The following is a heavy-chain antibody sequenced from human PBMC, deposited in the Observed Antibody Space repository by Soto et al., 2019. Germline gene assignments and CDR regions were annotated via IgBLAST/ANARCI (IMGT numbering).Heavy chain of an antibody. CDR3: TRGYDYYDRRWRWFDP. Sequence: ASVQVSFKSSGDTFSKYYIHWLRQAPGQGLEWMGWIDPNRGGTKYPQNFQGRVTMTRDTSSTTVHMELTRLKVDDTAMYYCTRGYDYYDRRWRWFDPWGQGTLVTVSS. V-gene: IGHV1-2*02. CDR2: IDPNRGGT. CDR1: GDTFSKYY. J-gene: IGHJ5*02. D-gene: IGHD3-22*01.